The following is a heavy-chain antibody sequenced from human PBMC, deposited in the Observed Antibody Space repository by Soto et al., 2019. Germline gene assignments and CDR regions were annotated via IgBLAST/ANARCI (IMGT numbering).Heavy chain of an antibody. D-gene: IGHD4-17*01. V-gene: IGHV3-9*01. J-gene: IGHJ3*02. CDR3: AKWDDYGDRKEAFDI. Sequence: EVQLVESGGGLVQPGRSLRLSCAASGFTFDDYAMHWVRQAPGKGLEGVSGISWSSGSIGYPDSVKGRFTISRENAKNSLYLQMNSLRAEDTALYYCAKWDDYGDRKEAFDIWGQGTMVTVSS. CDR1: GFTFDDYA. CDR2: ISWSSGSI.